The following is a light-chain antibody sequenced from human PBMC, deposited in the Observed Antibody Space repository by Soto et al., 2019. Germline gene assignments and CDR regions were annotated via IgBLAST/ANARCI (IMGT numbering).Light chain of an antibody. J-gene: IGKJ4*01. CDR3: HQYGSSAALT. V-gene: IGKV3-20*01. CDR2: GAS. CDR1: QSVSSSY. Sequence: EIVLTQSPGTLSLSPGERATLSCRASQSVSSSYLAWYQQKPGQAPRLLIYGASSRATGIPDRFSGSGSGTDFTLTISRLEPEDFAVYYCHQYGSSAALTFGGGTKV.